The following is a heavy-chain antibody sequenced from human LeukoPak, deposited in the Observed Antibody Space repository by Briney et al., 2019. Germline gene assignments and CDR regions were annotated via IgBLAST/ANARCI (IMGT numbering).Heavy chain of an antibody. CDR3: ARDPGDILVAGNY. Sequence: GGSLRLSCAASGFTFDDYGMSWVRQAPGKGLEWVSGITWNGGSTVYADSVKGRFTISRDNAKNSLYLQMNSLRAEDTAFYYCARDPGDILVAGNYWGQGTLVTVSS. V-gene: IGHV3-20*04. CDR2: ITWNGGST. CDR1: GFTFDDYG. J-gene: IGHJ4*02. D-gene: IGHD6-19*01.